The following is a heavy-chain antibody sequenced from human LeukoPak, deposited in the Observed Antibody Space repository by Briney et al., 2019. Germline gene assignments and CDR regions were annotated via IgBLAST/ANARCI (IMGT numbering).Heavy chain of an antibody. V-gene: IGHV4-34*01. J-gene: IGHJ4*02. CDR1: GGSFSGYY. D-gene: IGHD3-10*01. CDR2: INHSGST. CDR3: ARKVSITMVRGVIHTTYFDY. Sequence: SETLSLTCAVYGGSFSGYYWSWIRQPLGKGLEWIGEINHSGSTNYNPSLKSRVTISVDTSKNQFSLKLSSVTAADTAVYYCARKVSITMVRGVIHTTYFDYWGQGTLVTVSS.